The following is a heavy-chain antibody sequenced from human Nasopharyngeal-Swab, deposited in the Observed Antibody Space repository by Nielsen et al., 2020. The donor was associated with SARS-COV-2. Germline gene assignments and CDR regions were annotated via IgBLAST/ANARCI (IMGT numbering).Heavy chain of an antibody. V-gene: IGHV3-30*04. CDR1: GFSFSSYA. CDR3: ARRALQDYYFDY. J-gene: IGHJ4*02. CDR2: ASSDGRNK. Sequence: GESLKISCAASGFSFSSYAMHWVRQAPGKGLEWVAVASSDGRNKYYADSVKGRFTVSRDNSKSTLYLQMNSLRAEDTAVYYCARRALQDYYFDYWGQGTLVTVSS.